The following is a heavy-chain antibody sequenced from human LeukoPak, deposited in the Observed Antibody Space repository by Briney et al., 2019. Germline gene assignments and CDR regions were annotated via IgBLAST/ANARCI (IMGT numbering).Heavy chain of an antibody. V-gene: IGHV1-2*02. D-gene: IGHD3-16*01. CDR1: GYTFTGYY. CDR2: INPNSGGT. J-gene: IGHJ6*02. Sequence: ASVKVSCKASGYTFTGYYMHWVRQAPGQGLEWMGWINPNSGGTNYAQKFQGRVTMTRDTSISTAYMEMSRLRSDDTAVYYCARIACIMWGMDVWGQGTPVTVSS. CDR3: ARIACIMWGMDV.